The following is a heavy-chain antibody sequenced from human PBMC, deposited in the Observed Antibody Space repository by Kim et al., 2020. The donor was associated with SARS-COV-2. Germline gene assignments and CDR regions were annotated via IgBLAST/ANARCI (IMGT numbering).Heavy chain of an antibody. CDR2: INHSGST. CDR1: GGSFSGYY. D-gene: IGHD4-17*01. Sequence: SETLSLTCAVYGGSFSGYYWSWIRQPPGKGLEWIGEINHSGSTNYNPSLKSRVTISVDTSKNQFSLKLSSVTAADTAVYYCARAVTTVVNHHAFDIWGQGTMVTVSS. J-gene: IGHJ3*02. CDR3: ARAVTTVVNHHAFDI. V-gene: IGHV4-34*01.